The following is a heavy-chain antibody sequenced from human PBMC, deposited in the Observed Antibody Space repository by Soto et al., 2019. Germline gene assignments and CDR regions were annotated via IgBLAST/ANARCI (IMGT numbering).Heavy chain of an antibody. Sequence: QVQLVQSGGEVKKPGASVKVSCRASGYTFSSHGITWVRQAPGQGLEWVGWISAYNGDTYYGQNFQGRVTMTTDTSTSTAYMALRSLRSDDTAVYYCARPLDYYYYAMDVWGQGTTVTVSS. J-gene: IGHJ6*02. V-gene: IGHV1-18*01. CDR1: GYTFSSHG. CDR2: ISAYNGDT. CDR3: ARPLDYYYYAMDV.